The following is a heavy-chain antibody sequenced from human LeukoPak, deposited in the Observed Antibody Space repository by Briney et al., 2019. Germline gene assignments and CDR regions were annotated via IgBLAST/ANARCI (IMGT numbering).Heavy chain of an antibody. CDR2: ISYDGNIK. Sequence: TGGSLRLSCAASGFTFSAYAMHWVRQAPGKGLEWVAIISYDGNIKYQADSVKGRCTISRDDSKNTLYLQMNSLRAEDTAVYYCARDRSANSRVYYFDYWGQGTLVTVSS. V-gene: IGHV3-30-3*01. CDR1: GFTFSAYA. CDR3: ARDRSANSRVYYFDY. J-gene: IGHJ4*02. D-gene: IGHD4/OR15-4a*01.